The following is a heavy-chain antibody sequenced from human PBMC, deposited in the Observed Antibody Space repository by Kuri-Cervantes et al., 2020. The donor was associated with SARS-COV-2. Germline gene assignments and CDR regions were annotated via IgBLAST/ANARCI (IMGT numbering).Heavy chain of an antibody. Sequence: GGSLRLSCAASGFTFSSYEMNWVRQAPGKGLEWVSYISSSGSTIYYADSVKGRFTISRDNAKNSLYLQMNSLRAEDTAVYYCARDSRGDLQYIYGLDVWGQGNTVNGAS. CDR3: ARDSRGDLQYIYGLDV. CDR1: GFTFSSYE. D-gene: IGHD3-10*01. V-gene: IGHV3-48*03. CDR2: ISSSGSTI. J-gene: IGHJ6*01.